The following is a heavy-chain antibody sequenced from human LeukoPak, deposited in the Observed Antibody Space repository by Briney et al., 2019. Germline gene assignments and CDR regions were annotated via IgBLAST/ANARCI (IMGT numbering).Heavy chain of an antibody. Sequence: GGSLRLSCAASGFTFSSYWMSWVRQAPGKGLEWVANIKQDGSEKYYVDSVKGRFTISRDNAKNSLYLQMNSLRAEDTAVYYCAREAVTVIVVVIDAFDIWGQGTMVTVSS. D-gene: IGHD3-22*01. J-gene: IGHJ3*02. CDR3: AREAVTVIVVVIDAFDI. CDR1: GFTFSSYW. CDR2: IKQDGSEK. V-gene: IGHV3-7*04.